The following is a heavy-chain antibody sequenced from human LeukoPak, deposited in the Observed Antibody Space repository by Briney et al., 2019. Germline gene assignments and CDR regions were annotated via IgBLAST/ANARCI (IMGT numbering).Heavy chain of an antibody. V-gene: IGHV1-8*03. Sequence: ASVKVSCKASGYTFTSYDINWVRQATGQGLEWMGWMNPNSGNTGYAQKFQGRVIITRNTSISTAYMELSSLRSEDTAVYYCARGPVTIFGVVIIPDAFDISRQGTMVTVSS. CDR2: MNPNSGNT. CDR3: ARGPVTIFGVVIIPDAFDI. D-gene: IGHD3-3*01. J-gene: IGHJ3*02. CDR1: GYTFTSYD.